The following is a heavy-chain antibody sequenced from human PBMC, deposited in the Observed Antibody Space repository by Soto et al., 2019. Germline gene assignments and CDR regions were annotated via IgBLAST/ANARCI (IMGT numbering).Heavy chain of an antibody. CDR2: IYYIGST. V-gene: IGHV4-31*03. Sequence: SLSLACTVSVGSISSGGYSWTWILQHPGKDLEWIGYIYYIGSTYFNPSLKSRLNISIDTSRNQFSLKLSSVTAADTAIYYCAREEATRIERRFDSWGQGTLVTVSS. J-gene: IGHJ5*01. D-gene: IGHD6-6*01. CDR3: AREEATRIERRFDS. CDR1: VGSISSGGYS.